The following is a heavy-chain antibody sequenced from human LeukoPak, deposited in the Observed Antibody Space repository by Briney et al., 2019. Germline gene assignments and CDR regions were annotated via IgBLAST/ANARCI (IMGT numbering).Heavy chain of an antibody. CDR1: GFTLSSYW. CDR3: ARVRTGSYRVDY. CDR2: INQDGSEK. Sequence: PGGSLRLSCAASGFTLSSYWMNWVCQAPGKGLEWVANINQDGSEKYYVDSVKGRFTISRDNAKNSLYLQMNSLRAEDTAVYYCARVRTGSYRVDYWGQGTLLTVSS. V-gene: IGHV3-7*01. D-gene: IGHD3-16*02. J-gene: IGHJ4*02.